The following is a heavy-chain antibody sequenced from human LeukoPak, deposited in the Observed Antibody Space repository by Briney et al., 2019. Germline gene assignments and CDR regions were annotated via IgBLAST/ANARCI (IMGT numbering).Heavy chain of an antibody. J-gene: IGHJ3*02. V-gene: IGHV3-21*01. Sequence: GGSLRLSCAASGFTFSSYSMNWVRQAPGKGLEWVSSISSSSSYIYYADSVKGRFTISRDNAKNSLYLQMNSLRAEDTAVYYCARDSYDFWSGYYTGGHVSNAFDIWGQGTMVTVSS. D-gene: IGHD3-3*01. CDR1: GFTFSSYS. CDR3: ARDSYDFWSGYYTGGHVSNAFDI. CDR2: ISSSSSYI.